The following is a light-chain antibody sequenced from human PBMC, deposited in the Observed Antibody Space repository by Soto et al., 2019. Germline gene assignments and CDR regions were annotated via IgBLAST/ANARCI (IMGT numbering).Light chain of an antibody. J-gene: IGKJ1*01. Sequence: EIVMTQSPATLSVSPGDRATLSCRSSKSVSSRSLAWYQQKPGQAPRLLIYAASNRATGIPDRFSGGGSGTDFTLTISRLEPEDFAVYYCQHYSSSRWTFGQGTKVDIK. CDR1: KSVSSRS. CDR2: AAS. CDR3: QHYSSSRWT. V-gene: IGKV3-20*01.